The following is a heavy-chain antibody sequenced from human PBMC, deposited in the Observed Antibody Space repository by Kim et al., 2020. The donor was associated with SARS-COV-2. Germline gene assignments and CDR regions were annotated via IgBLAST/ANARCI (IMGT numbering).Heavy chain of an antibody. CDR1: GFTFSSYW. CDR3: ARDDSSGWYSYYFGMDV. CDR2: INSDGSST. D-gene: IGHD6-19*01. V-gene: IGHV3-74*01. J-gene: IGHJ6*02. Sequence: GGSLRLSCAASGFTFSSYWMHWVRQAPGKGLVWVSRINSDGSSTSYADSVKGRFTISRDNAKNTLYLQMNSLRAEDTAVYYCARDDSSGWYSYYFGMDVWGQGTTVTVSS.